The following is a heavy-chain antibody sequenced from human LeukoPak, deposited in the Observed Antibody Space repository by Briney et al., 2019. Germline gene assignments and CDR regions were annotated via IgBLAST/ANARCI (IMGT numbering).Heavy chain of an antibody. CDR3: ATYRYYYDSSGYYSGLDY. CDR1: GGTFSSYA. V-gene: IGHV1-69*06. J-gene: IGHJ4*02. Sequence: SVKVSCKASGGTFSSYAISWVRQAPGQGLEWMGGIIPIFGTAIYAQKFQGRVTMTEDTSTDTAYMELSSLRSEDTAVYYCATYRYYYDSSGYYSGLDYWGQGTLVSVSS. D-gene: IGHD3-22*01. CDR2: IIPIFGTA.